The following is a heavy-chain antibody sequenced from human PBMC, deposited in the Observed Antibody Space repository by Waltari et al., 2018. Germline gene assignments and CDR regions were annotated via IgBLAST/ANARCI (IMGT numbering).Heavy chain of an antibody. J-gene: IGHJ5*02. Sequence: QVQLQQWGAGLLKPSETLSLTCAVYGGSFSGYYWSWIRQPPGKGLEWIGEINHSGSTNDNPSLKSRVTISVDTSKNQFSLKLSSVTAADTAVYYCARRNWFDPWGQGTLVTVSS. V-gene: IGHV4-34*01. CDR1: GGSFSGYY. CDR3: ARRNWFDP. CDR2: INHSGST.